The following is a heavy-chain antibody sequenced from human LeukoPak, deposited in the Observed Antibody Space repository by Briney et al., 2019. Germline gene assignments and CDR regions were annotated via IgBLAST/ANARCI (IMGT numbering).Heavy chain of an antibody. CDR3: ARDRNWYDGNAFDY. D-gene: IGHD1-20*01. CDR1: GYTFTSYG. Sequence: ASVKVSCKASGYTFTSYGISWVRQAPGQGLEWMGWISAYNGNTNYAQKLQGRVTMTTDTSTSTVYMDLSSLRSEDTAVYYCARDRNWYDGNAFDYWGQGTLVTVSS. CDR2: ISAYNGNT. V-gene: IGHV1-18*01. J-gene: IGHJ4*02.